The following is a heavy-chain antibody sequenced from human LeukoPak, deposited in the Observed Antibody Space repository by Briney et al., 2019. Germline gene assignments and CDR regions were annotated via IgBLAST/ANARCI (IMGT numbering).Heavy chain of an antibody. Sequence: SETLSLTCAVYGGSFSGYYWSWIRQPLGEGLEWIGEINHSGSTNYNPSLKSRVTISVDTSKNQFSLKLSSVTAADTAVYYCARTLRRSSGWSDYWGQGTLVTVSS. CDR1: GGSFSGYY. D-gene: IGHD6-19*01. V-gene: IGHV4-34*01. CDR3: ARTLRRSSGWSDY. J-gene: IGHJ4*02. CDR2: INHSGST.